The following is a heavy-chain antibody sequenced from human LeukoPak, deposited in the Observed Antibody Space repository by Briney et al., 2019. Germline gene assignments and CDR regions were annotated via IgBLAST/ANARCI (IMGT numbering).Heavy chain of an antibody. CDR1: GFTVSSNY. Sequence: GGSLRLSCAASGFTVSSNYMSWVRQAPGKGLEWVSVIYSGGSTYYADSVKGRFTITRDNSKNTLYLQMNSLRAEDTAVYYCARAGAAAGTFDYWGQGTLVTVSS. CDR3: ARAGAAAGTFDY. J-gene: IGHJ4*02. D-gene: IGHD6-13*01. CDR2: IYSGGST. V-gene: IGHV3-53*01.